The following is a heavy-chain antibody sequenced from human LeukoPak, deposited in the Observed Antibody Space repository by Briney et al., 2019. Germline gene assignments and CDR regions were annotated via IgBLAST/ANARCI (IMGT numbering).Heavy chain of an antibody. V-gene: IGHV4-30-2*01. CDR2: VYHSGTT. CDR3: ARAIVVVATARNTFDM. D-gene: IGHD2-15*01. Sequence: SETLSLTCTVSGDSISSGDYYWSWIRQPPGKGLEWIGYVYHSGTTYYNPSLKSRVTISVDTSKNQFSLNLSSMTAADTAVYYCARAIVVVATARNTFDMWGQGTMVTVSS. CDR1: GDSISSGDYY. J-gene: IGHJ3*02.